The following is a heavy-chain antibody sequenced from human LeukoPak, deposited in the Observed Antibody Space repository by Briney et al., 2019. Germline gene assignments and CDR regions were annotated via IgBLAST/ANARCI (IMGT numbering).Heavy chain of an antibody. CDR3: ARSDSSGYLEAH. Sequence: GGSLRLSCVDSGFTLSAHYMDWVRQAPGKGLEWVGRVRNKANSYTTEYAASVKDRFIISRDDSKSSLYLQMNSLKIEDTAVYYCARSDSSGYLEAHWGQGTLVTVSS. V-gene: IGHV3-72*01. CDR2: VRNKANSYTT. CDR1: GFTLSAHY. J-gene: IGHJ4*02. D-gene: IGHD3-22*01.